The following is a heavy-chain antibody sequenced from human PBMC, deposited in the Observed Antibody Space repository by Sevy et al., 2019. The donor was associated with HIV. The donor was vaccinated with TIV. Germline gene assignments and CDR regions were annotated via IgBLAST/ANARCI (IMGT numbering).Heavy chain of an antibody. CDR3: TRLRGTISAYYYFGMDV. CDR2: IRSKSFGGTT. D-gene: IGHD3-9*01. V-gene: IGHV3-49*03. J-gene: IGHJ6*02. Sequence: GGSLRLSCITSGFRFSDYALTWLRQAPGKGLEWVGFIRSKSFGGTTEYAASVKGRFTNPRDESKSIAYLEMNGLKTEDTAIYYCTRLRGTISAYYYFGMDVWGQGATVTVSS. CDR1: GFRFSDYA.